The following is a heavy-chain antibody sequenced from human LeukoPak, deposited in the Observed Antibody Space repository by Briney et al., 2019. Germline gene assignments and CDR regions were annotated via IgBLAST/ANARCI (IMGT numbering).Heavy chain of an antibody. CDR3: ARDHDPPYYYGSGSYPIDY. V-gene: IGHV1-2*02. Sequence: ASVKVSCKVSGYTFTDYHIHWVRQAPGQGPEWMGWINPNTGGTNYAQNFQGRVTMTRDTSTSTAYMELRSLRSDDTAVYYCARDHDPPYYYGSGSYPIDYWGQGTLVTVSS. CDR2: INPNTGGT. D-gene: IGHD3-10*01. CDR1: GYTFTDYH. J-gene: IGHJ4*02.